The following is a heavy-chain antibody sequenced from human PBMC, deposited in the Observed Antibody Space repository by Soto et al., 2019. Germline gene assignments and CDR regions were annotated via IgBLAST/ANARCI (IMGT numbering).Heavy chain of an antibody. CDR3: ARGDLATITASDY. Sequence: EVQLVESGGGLVQPGGSLRLSCAASGFTFSSYWMHWVRQVPGKGLVWVSRINNDGSSTNYADTVKGRFTISRDYAKNILYLQMNSLRAEDTAVYYCARGDLATITASDYWGQGTLVTVSS. D-gene: IGHD5-12*01. J-gene: IGHJ4*02. CDR1: GFTFSSYW. V-gene: IGHV3-74*01. CDR2: INNDGSST.